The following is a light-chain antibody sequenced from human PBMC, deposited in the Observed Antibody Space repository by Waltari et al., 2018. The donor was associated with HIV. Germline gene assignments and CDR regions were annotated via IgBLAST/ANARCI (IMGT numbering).Light chain of an antibody. J-gene: IGLJ2*01. V-gene: IGLV1-44*01. CDR1: SSNIGSNT. Sequence: QSVLTQPPSASGTPGQRVTTSCSGSSSNIGSNTVNWYQQLPGTAPKLLIYSINPRPSGVPDRFSGSKSGTSASLAISGLQSEDEADYYCAAWDDSLNVVFGGGTKLTVL. CDR2: SIN. CDR3: AAWDDSLNVV.